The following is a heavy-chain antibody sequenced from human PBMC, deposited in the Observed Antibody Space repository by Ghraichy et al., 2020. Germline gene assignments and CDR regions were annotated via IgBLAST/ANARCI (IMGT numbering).Heavy chain of an antibody. D-gene: IGHD3-16*02. V-gene: IGHV3-23*01. Sequence: GGSLRLSCAASGFTFSSYAMSWVRQAPGKGLEWVSAISGSGGSTYYADSVKGRFTISRDNSKNTLYLQMNSLRAEDTAVYYCAKDRDYDYVWGSYRQNYFDYWGQGTLLTVSS. CDR3: AKDRDYDYVWGSYRQNYFDY. CDR2: ISGSGGST. J-gene: IGHJ4*02. CDR1: GFTFSSYA.